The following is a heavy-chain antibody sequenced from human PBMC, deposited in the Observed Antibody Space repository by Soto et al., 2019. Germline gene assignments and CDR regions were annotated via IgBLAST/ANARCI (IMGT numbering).Heavy chain of an antibody. J-gene: IGHJ6*02. Sequence: PGESLKISCKGSGYSFTSYWIAWVRQMPGKGLEWMGIIYPGDSDTRHSPSFQGQVTISADKSISTAYLQWNSLKASDTAMYYCARRAAAEYYQYGMDVWGQGTTVTVSS. V-gene: IGHV5-51*01. CDR3: ARRAAAEYYQYGMDV. CDR1: GYSFTSYW. CDR2: IYPGDSDT. D-gene: IGHD6-13*01.